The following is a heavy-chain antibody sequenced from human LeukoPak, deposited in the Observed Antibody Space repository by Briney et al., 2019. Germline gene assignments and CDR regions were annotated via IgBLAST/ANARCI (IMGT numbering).Heavy chain of an antibody. Sequence: SETLSLTCAVYGGSFSGYYWSWIRQPPGKGLEWIGEIYHSGSTNYNPSLKSRVTMSVDKSKNQFSLKLSSVTAADTAVYYCARGTVVVPAARDYYYYGMDVWGKGTTVTVSS. CDR1: GGSFSGYY. J-gene: IGHJ6*04. V-gene: IGHV4-34*01. D-gene: IGHD2-2*01. CDR2: IYHSGST. CDR3: ARGTVVVPAARDYYYYGMDV.